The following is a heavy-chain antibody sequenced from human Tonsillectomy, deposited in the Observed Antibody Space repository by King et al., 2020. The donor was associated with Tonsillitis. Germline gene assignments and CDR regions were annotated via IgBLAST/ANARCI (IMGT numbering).Heavy chain of an antibody. J-gene: IGHJ3*02. V-gene: IGHV3-23*04. CDR1: GFSFSTYS. Sequence: VQLVESGGGLVQPGGSLRLSCAASGFSFSTYSMDWVRQAPGRGLEWVSAISGSGGTTYYAGSVKGRVTISRDNSRKTLYLQINSLRAEDTARYFCVKEFYPDKSGSSWTGDAFDIWGLGTMLTVSS. CDR2: ISGSGGTT. CDR3: VKEFYPDKSGSSWTGDAFDI. D-gene: IGHD3-22*01.